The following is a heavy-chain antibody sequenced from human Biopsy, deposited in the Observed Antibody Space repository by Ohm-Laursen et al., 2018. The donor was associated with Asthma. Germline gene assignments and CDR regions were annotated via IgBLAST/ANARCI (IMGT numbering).Heavy chain of an antibody. Sequence: GASVKVSCKVSGYTFISYAIHWVRQAPGQRLEWMGWINAGNGNTKYSQKFQGRATITRDTSASTAYMELSSLRSEDTAVYYCARTYYDFLTGQVIDAFAIWGQGTMVTVSS. CDR2: INAGNGNT. CDR3: ARTYYDFLTGQVIDAFAI. D-gene: IGHD3-9*01. V-gene: IGHV1-3*01. J-gene: IGHJ3*02. CDR1: GYTFISYA.